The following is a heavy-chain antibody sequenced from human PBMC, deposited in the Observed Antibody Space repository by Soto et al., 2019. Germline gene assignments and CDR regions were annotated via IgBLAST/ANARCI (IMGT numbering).Heavy chain of an antibody. CDR3: AGDAVDATVVSPAYWYFDL. Sequence: QVQLQESGPGLVKPSGTLSLTCAVSGGSISSSNWWSWVRQPPGKGLEWIGEIYHSGSTNYNPSLKSRVTISVDKSKNQFSLRLSSGTAADTAVYYCAGDAVDATVVSPAYWYFDLWGRGTLVTVSS. CDR1: GGSISSSNW. J-gene: IGHJ2*01. V-gene: IGHV4-4*02. D-gene: IGHD4-17*01. CDR2: IYHSGST.